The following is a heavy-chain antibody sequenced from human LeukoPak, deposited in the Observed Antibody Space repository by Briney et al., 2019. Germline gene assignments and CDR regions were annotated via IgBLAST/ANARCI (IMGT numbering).Heavy chain of an antibody. Sequence: NPGPSLRLSCAASGFAFSTYAMSWVRQAPGNGLEWVAAISATDRRTYYADSVKGRFTISRDNWGMLYLQMNSLRAEDTAVYYCAKDLAYSFDSWGQGTLVTVSS. J-gene: IGHJ4*02. CDR3: AKDLAYSFDS. CDR2: ISATDRRT. V-gene: IGHV3-23*01. CDR1: GFAFSTYA.